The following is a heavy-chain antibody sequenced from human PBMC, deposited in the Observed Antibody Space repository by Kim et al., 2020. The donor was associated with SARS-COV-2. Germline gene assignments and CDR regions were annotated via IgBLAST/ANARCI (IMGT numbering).Heavy chain of an antibody. V-gene: IGHV3-15*04. CDR2: IAPKTAGGTI. CDR3: ITISFVVVRYLDWSWSP. CDR1: GFTFSNAW. Sequence: GGSLRLSCAASGFTFSNAWMSWVRQAPGKDLEWVGRIAPKTAGGTIDYAAPVKGRFTISRDDSKNTLYLEMNSLKTEDTAVYYCITISFVVVRYLDWSWSPWGPGTLVTVSS. J-gene: IGHJ5*02. D-gene: IGHD3-9*01.